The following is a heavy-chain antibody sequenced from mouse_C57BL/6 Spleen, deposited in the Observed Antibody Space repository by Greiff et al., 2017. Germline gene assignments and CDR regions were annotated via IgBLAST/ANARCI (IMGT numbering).Heavy chain of an antibody. D-gene: IGHD6-1*01. CDR2: IYPGDGDT. J-gene: IGHJ4*01. CDR1: GYAFSSSW. CDR3: ARTPLRDY. V-gene: IGHV1-82*01. Sequence: QVQLQQSGPELVKPGASVKISCKASGYAFSSSWMNWVKQRPGKGLEWIGRIYPGDGDTNYNGKFKGKATLTADKSSSTAYMQLSSLTSEDSAVYFCARTPLRDYWGQGTSVTVSS.